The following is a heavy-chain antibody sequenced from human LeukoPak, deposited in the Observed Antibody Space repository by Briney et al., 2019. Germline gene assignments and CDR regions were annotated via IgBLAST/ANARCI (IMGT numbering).Heavy chain of an antibody. V-gene: IGHV3-15*01. CDR2: IKSKTDGGTT. CDR1: GFTFSHAW. J-gene: IGHJ4*02. CDR3: TVVNYGSGSYPLGY. D-gene: IGHD3-10*01. Sequence: GGSLRLSCAASGFTFSHAWMSWVRQAPGKGLEWFGRIKSKTDGGTTDYAAPVKGRFTISRDDSKNTLFLQMNSLKAEDTGVYYCTVVNYGSGSYPLGYWGQGTLVTVSS.